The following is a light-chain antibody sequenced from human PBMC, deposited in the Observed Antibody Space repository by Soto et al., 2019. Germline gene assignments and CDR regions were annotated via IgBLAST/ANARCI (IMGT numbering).Light chain of an antibody. J-gene: IGKJ1*01. Sequence: EIVVTQSPATLSVSPGERATLSCRASLSVSTNVAWYQQKPGRAPRLLIYGPSTRASGVPARFSGSGSGREFTLTISSLQSEDSAVYYCHQYNDWPPAFGQGTKVDIK. CDR2: GPS. CDR3: HQYNDWPPA. V-gene: IGKV3-15*01. CDR1: LSVSTN.